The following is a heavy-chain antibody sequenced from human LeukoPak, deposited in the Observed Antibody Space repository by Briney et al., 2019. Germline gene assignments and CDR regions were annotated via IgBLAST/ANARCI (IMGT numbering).Heavy chain of an antibody. Sequence: GGSLRLSCAASGFTFSGYWMSWVRQAPGKGLEWVANIKQDGSQKYYVDSVKGRFTISRDNANNSLYLQMNSLRAEDTAVYYCARGQQLVYWGQGTLVTVSS. CDR3: ARGQQLVY. J-gene: IGHJ4*02. D-gene: IGHD6-13*01. CDR2: IKQDGSQK. V-gene: IGHV3-7*01. CDR1: GFTFSGYW.